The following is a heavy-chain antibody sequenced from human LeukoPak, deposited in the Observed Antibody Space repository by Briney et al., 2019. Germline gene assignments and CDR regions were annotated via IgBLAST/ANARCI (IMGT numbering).Heavy chain of an antibody. CDR1: GGSISSNY. Sequence: SETLSLTCTVSGGSISSNYWSWIRQPPGKGLEWIGYIYYSGSTNYNPSLKSRVTISVDTSKNQFSLKLSSVTAADTAVYYCARRPYGYYGMDVWGQGTTVTVYS. J-gene: IGHJ6*02. D-gene: IGHD3-10*01. CDR3: ARRPYGYYGMDV. CDR2: IYYSGST. V-gene: IGHV4-59*08.